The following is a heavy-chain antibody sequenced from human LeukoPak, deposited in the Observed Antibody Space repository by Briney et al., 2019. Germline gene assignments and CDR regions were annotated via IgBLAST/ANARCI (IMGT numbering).Heavy chain of an antibody. Sequence: ASVKVSCKASGYTFTGYYMHWVRQAPGQGLEWMGWINPNSGGTNYAQKFQGRVTMTRDTSISTAYMELSRLRSDDTAVYYCARSSTFWDENDYRGQGTLVTVSS. D-gene: IGHD2/OR15-2a*01. CDR2: INPNSGGT. CDR3: ARSSTFWDENDY. CDR1: GYTFTGYY. J-gene: IGHJ4*02. V-gene: IGHV1-2*02.